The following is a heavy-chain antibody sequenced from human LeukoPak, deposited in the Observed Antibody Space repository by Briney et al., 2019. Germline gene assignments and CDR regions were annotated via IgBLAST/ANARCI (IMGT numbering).Heavy chain of an antibody. J-gene: IGHJ4*02. V-gene: IGHV3-30*04. CDR3: ARDYQVAYFDY. CDR1: GFTFSSYA. CDR2: ISYDGSNK. Sequence: GRSLRLSCAASGFTFSSYAMHWVRQAPGKGLEWVAVISYDGSNKYYADSVKGRFTISRDNSKNTLYLQMNSLRAEDTAVYYCARDYQVAYFDYWGQGTLVTVSS. D-gene: IGHD2-2*01.